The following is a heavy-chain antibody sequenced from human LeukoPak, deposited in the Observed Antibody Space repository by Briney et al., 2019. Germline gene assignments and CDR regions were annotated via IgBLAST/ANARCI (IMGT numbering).Heavy chain of an antibody. CDR2: INLNTGGT. Sequence: ASVKVSCKASGYTFSDYYIHWVRQAPGQGSEWVGWINLNTGGTNYAQKFDGRFSMTRDTSINTAFMELSGLTFDDTAVYYCGSVRGILSYFDLWGRGTLVTVSS. D-gene: IGHD3-16*01. CDR3: GSVRGILSYFDL. J-gene: IGHJ2*01. CDR1: GYTFSDYY. V-gene: IGHV1-2*02.